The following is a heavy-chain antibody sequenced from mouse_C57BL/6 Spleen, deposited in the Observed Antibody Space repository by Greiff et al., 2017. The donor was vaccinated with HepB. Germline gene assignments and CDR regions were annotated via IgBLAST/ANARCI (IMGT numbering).Heavy chain of an antibody. Sequence: QVHVKQSGPGLVQPSQSLSITCTVSGFSLTSYGVHWVRQSPGKGLEWLGVIWRGGSTDYNAAFMSRLSITKDNSKSQVFFKMNSLQADDTAIYYCAKNDYYSNYGYFDVWGTGTTVTVSS. CDR2: IWRGGST. D-gene: IGHD2-5*01. V-gene: IGHV2-5*01. CDR1: GFSLTSYG. CDR3: AKNDYYSNYGYFDV. J-gene: IGHJ1*03.